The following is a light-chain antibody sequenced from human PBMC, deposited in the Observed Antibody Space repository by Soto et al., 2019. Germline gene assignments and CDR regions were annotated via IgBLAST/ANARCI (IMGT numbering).Light chain of an antibody. CDR1: TLAVTSSHY. Sequence: QAVVTQEPSLTVSPGGTVTLTCGSSTLAVTSSHYPYWFQQKPGQAPRTLIYDTSNKHSWTPGRFSGSLLGGKAALTLSGAQPEDEAEYYCFLSYSGARPWVFGGGTKLTVL. CDR3: FLSYSGARPWV. CDR2: DTS. J-gene: IGLJ3*02. V-gene: IGLV7-46*01.